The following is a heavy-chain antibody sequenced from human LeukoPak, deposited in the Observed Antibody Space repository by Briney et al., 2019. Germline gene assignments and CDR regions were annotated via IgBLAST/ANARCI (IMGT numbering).Heavy chain of an antibody. V-gene: IGHV1-18*01. D-gene: IGHD3-22*01. CDR1: GYSFTSYD. Sequence: ASVKVSCKASGYSFTSYDISWVRQAPGQGLEWMGWISAYNGNTNYAQKLQGRVTMTTDTSTNTAYMELRSLRSDDTAVYYCARVKSLDSSGYYPYHFDYWGQGTLVTVSS. J-gene: IGHJ4*02. CDR3: ARVKSLDSSGYYPYHFDY. CDR2: ISAYNGNT.